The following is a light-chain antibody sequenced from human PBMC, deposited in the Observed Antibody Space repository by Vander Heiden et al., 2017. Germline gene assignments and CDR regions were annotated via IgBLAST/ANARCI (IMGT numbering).Light chain of an antibody. CDR3: QQYNNWPT. CDR2: GAS. Sequence: EIVMTQSPATLSVSPGERATLSCRASQSVSSNLAWYQQKPGQAPRLLIYGASNRANGIPARFSGSGYGTEFTLTISSRQSEDFAVYYCQQYNNWPTFGQGTKLEIK. V-gene: IGKV3-15*01. J-gene: IGKJ2*01. CDR1: QSVSSN.